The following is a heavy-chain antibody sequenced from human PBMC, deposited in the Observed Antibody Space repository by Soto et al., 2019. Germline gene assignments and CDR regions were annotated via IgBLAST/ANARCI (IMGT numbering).Heavy chain of an antibody. CDR2: IYYSGST. V-gene: IGHV4-59*08. J-gene: IGHJ4*02. CDR3: ARRWGTTFDY. Sequence: PSETLSLTCTVSGGSISSYYWSWIRQPPGKGLEWIGYIYYSGSTNYNPSLKSRVTISVDTSKNQFSLKLSSVTAADTAVYYCARRWGTTFDYWGQGTLVTFSS. CDR1: GGSISSYY. D-gene: IGHD3-16*01.